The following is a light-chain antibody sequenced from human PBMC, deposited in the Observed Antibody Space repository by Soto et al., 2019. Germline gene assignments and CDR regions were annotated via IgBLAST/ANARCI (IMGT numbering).Light chain of an antibody. CDR2: DTS. CDR3: LLFYNGARV. CDR1: TGVVTSGHY. J-gene: IGLJ7*01. V-gene: IGLV7-46*02. Sequence: QTVVTQEPSLTVSPGGTVTLTCASSTGVVTSGHYPYWFQLKPGQAPTTLIYDTSNKYPWTPARFSGSLLGGKAALTLVGAQPEDEADFYCLLFYNGARVFGGGTQLTVL.